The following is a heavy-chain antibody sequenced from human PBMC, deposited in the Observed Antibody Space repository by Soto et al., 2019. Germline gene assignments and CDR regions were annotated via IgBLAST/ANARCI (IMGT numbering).Heavy chain of an antibody. Sequence: SETLSLTCAVYGGSFSGYYWSWSRQPPGKGLEWIGEINHSGSTNYNPSLKSRVTISVDTSKNQFSLKLSSVTAADTAVYYCARGSVTTVTTYAFDIWGQGTMVTVSS. V-gene: IGHV4-34*01. CDR1: GGSFSGYY. CDR2: INHSGST. CDR3: ARGSVTTVTTYAFDI. J-gene: IGHJ3*02. D-gene: IGHD4-4*01.